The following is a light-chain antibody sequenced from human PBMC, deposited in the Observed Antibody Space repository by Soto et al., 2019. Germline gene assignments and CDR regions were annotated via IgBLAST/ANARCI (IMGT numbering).Light chain of an antibody. CDR3: QQYGYSST. CDR2: GAS. CDR1: QSVISNY. J-gene: IGKJ1*01. V-gene: IGKV3-20*01. Sequence: EIVLTQSPGTLSLSPGERANLSCRATQSVISNYLAWYQQRPGQAPRLLIYGASSRATGTPDRFIGSGSGTDFTLTISRLEPEDFAVYYCQQYGYSSTFGQGTKVEIK.